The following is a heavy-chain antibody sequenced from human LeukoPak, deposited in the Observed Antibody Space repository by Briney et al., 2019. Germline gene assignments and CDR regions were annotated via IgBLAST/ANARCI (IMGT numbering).Heavy chain of an antibody. Sequence: GGSLGLSCAVSGFTFSNYWMHWVRQAPGKGLVWVSCISSDGSSTNYADSVKGRFSISRDNAKNTLYLHMNSLRAEDTALYYCARPMISVMSLGADFWGQGSLVTVSS. CDR3: ARPMISVMSLGADF. J-gene: IGHJ4*02. V-gene: IGHV3-74*01. CDR1: GFTFSNYW. D-gene: IGHD3/OR15-3a*01. CDR2: ISSDGSST.